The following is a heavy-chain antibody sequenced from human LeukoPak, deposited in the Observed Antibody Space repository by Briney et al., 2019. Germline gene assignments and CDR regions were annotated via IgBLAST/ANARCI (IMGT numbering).Heavy chain of an antibody. J-gene: IGHJ4*02. D-gene: IGHD6-13*01. Sequence: SVKVSCKASGGTFSSYTISWVRQAPGQGLEWMGRIIPILGIANYAQKFQGRVTITADKSTSTAYMELSSLRSEDTAVYYCAGLGLGIAAAGTALDYWGQGTLVTVSS. CDR1: GGTFSSYT. V-gene: IGHV1-69*02. CDR2: IIPILGIA. CDR3: AGLGLGIAAAGTALDY.